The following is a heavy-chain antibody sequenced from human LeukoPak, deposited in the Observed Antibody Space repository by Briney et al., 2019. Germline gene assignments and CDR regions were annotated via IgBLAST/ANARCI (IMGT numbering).Heavy chain of an antibody. CDR3: ARVVVTVIGWYLDL. V-gene: IGHV3-48*03. CDR2: ISSSGSTR. Sequence: RAGGSLRLSCAASRFTFSSYEMNWVRQAPGKGLEWVSYISSSGSTRYYADSMKGRFTISRDNAKNSLYLQMNSLRAEDTAVYYCARVVVTVIGWYLDLWGRGTLVTVSS. CDR1: RFTFSSYE. D-gene: IGHD2-21*02. J-gene: IGHJ2*01.